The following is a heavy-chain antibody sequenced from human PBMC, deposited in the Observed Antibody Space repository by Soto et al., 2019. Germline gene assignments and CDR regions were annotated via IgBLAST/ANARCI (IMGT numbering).Heavy chain of an antibody. Sequence: GGSLRLSCAASGFTFSLFTLHWVRQPPGKGLDWVAVVSTDVNNKFYASSVKGRFTISRDNSKNTMYLQMNNLSPEDTAVYYCARGNLDVWGQGTKVTVSS. CDR3: ARGNLDV. CDR2: VSTDVNNK. D-gene: IGHD1-7*01. CDR1: GFTFSLFT. V-gene: IGHV3-30-3*01. J-gene: IGHJ6*02.